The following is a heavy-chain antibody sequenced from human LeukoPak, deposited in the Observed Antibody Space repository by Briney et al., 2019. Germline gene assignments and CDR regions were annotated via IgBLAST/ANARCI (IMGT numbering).Heavy chain of an antibody. D-gene: IGHD6-19*01. CDR1: GFTFNSYS. J-gene: IGHJ4*02. V-gene: IGHV3-21*01. CDR2: ISSSSTYI. CDR3: ARALEPSIAVIDY. Sequence: GGSLRLSCAASGFTFNSYSMNWVRQAPGKGPDWVSSISSSSTYIYYADSVKGRFTISRDKAKNSLYLQMNSLRAEDTAVYYCARALEPSIAVIDYWGQGTLVTVSS.